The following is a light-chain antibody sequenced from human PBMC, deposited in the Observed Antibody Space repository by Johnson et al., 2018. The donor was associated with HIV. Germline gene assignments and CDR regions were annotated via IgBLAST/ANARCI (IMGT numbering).Light chain of an antibody. J-gene: IGLJ1*01. Sequence: QSVLTQPPSVSAAPGQRVTISCSGRSSNIGNNYVSWYQQLPGTAPKLLIYENNKRPSGIPDRFSGSKSGTSATLGITGLQTGDEADYYCGTWDSSLISNVFGPGTKVTVL. V-gene: IGLV1-51*02. CDR2: ENN. CDR3: GTWDSSLISNV. CDR1: SSNIGNNY.